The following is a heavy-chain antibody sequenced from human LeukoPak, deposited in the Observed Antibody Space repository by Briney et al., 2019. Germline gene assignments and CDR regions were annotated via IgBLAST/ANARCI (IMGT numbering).Heavy chain of an antibody. CDR3: AKDNHGGATYYMHV. V-gene: IGHV3-23*01. J-gene: IGHJ6*03. D-gene: IGHD5-24*01. Sequence: GGTLRLSCAASGFTFSNYGMSWVRQAPGKGLEWVSSISNTGDNTYYPDSVNGRFTISRDNSKNTLYLQMNSLRAEDTAIYYCAKDNHGGATYYMHVWGKGTTVTISS. CDR1: GFTFSNYG. CDR2: ISNTGDNT.